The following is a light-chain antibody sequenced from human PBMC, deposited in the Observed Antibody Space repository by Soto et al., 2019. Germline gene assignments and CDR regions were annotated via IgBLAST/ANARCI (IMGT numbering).Light chain of an antibody. J-gene: IGKJ4*01. V-gene: IGKV3-11*01. Sequence: EIVLTQSPATLSLSPGERATLSCRASQSVSSYLAWYQQKPGQAPRLLIYDASNRATGIPARFSGSGSGTDFTLTISILEPEDFAVYFCQQRSTFGGGTNVDIK. CDR2: DAS. CDR1: QSVSSY. CDR3: QQRST.